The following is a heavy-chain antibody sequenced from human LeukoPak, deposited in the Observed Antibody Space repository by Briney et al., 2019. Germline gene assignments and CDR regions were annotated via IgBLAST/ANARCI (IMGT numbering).Heavy chain of an antibody. CDR3: AREGYSSGWYLNYYYYYMDV. J-gene: IGHJ6*03. CDR1: GFTFSSYW. D-gene: IGHD6-19*01. CDR2: IKQDGSEK. Sequence: GGSLRLSCAASGFTFSSYWMSWVRQAPGKWLEWVANIKQDGSEKYYVDSVKGRFTISRDNAKNSLYLQMNSLRAEDTAVYYCAREGYSSGWYLNYYYYYMDVWGKGTTVTISS. V-gene: IGHV3-7*01.